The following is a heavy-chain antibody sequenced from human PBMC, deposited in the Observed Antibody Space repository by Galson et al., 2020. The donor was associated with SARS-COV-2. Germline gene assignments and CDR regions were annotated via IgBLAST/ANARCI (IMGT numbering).Heavy chain of an antibody. Sequence: GGSLRLSCAASGFTFRSYTMNWVRQAPGKGLECVSSISSSSTFIYYAASVKGRFSISRDNAKNSLYLQMNSLRAEDTAVYYCARDGTIFGVVRDWGQGTLVTVSS. CDR1: GFTFRSYT. J-gene: IGHJ4*02. D-gene: IGHD3-3*01. CDR3: ARDGTIFGVVRD. CDR2: ISSSSTFI. V-gene: IGHV3-21*06.